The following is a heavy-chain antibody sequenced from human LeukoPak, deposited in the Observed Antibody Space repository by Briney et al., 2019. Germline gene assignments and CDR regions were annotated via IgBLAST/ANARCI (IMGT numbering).Heavy chain of an antibody. J-gene: IGHJ4*02. V-gene: IGHV3-30-3*01. CDR2: ITYDGNKK. Sequence: TGGSLRLSCAASGLTFSSCAMHWVRQAPGKGLEWVAVITYDGNKKYYADSVKGRFTISRDNSKNTLYLQMNSLRAEDTAVYYCARGYYYVSGSYDYFDYWGQGTLVTVSS. CDR3: ARGYYYVSGSYDYFDY. D-gene: IGHD3-10*01. CDR1: GLTFSSCA.